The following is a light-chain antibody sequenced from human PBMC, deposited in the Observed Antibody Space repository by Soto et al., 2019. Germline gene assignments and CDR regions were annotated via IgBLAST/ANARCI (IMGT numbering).Light chain of an antibody. CDR3: QQYKNWPPLT. J-gene: IGKJ4*01. CDR1: QSVTYN. CDR2: GAF. V-gene: IGKV3-15*01. Sequence: EIVMTQSPATLSVSPGETATLSCRASQSVTYNLAWYQQKPGQGPRLLIYGAFTRATVIPARFSGSGSGTEFTRTISSLQSEEFAVYYCQQYKNWPPLTFGGGTKVEIK.